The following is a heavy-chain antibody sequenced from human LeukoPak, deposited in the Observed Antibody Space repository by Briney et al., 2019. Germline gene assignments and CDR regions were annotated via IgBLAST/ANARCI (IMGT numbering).Heavy chain of an antibody. J-gene: IGHJ6*02. V-gene: IGHV3-30*02. CDR1: GFTFSSYG. CDR2: IRYDGSNK. CDR3: AKELSPPNYYYYYGMDV. Sequence: PGGSLRLSCAASGFTFSSYGMHWVRRAPGKGLEWVAFIRYDGSNKYYADSVKGRFTISRDNSKNTLYLQMNSLRAEDTAVYYCAKELSPPNYYYYYGMDVWGQGTTVTVSS. D-gene: IGHD3-16*02.